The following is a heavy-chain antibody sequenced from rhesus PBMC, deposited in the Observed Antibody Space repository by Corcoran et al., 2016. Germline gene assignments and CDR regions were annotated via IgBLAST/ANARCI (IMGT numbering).Heavy chain of an antibody. CDR1: GGSISGCFG. Sequence: QVQLQESGPGLLKPSDTLSLTCAVSGGSISGCFGWAVIRQPPRKGLEWIGSIYSSNGNTYYNPSLKSRVTISTDTSKNQFSLKLSSVTAADTAVYYCARLRYPAYFDYWGQGVLVTVSS. D-gene: IGHD4-29*01. V-gene: IGHV4S7*01. J-gene: IGHJ4*01. CDR3: ARLRYPAYFDY. CDR2: IYSSNGNT.